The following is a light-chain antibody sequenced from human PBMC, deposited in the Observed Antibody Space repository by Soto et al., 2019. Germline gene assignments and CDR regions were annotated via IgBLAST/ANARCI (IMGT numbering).Light chain of an antibody. Sequence: DIQMTQSPSSLSASVGDRVTITCQASQDIRNYLNWYQQKPGQAPKILIYDASSLETGVPSRFSGCGSGTEFSLTISSLQPEDIATYYCQQYDDLPEFTFGPGTKVHI. V-gene: IGKV1-33*01. CDR2: DAS. CDR3: QQYDDLPEFT. J-gene: IGKJ3*01. CDR1: QDIRNY.